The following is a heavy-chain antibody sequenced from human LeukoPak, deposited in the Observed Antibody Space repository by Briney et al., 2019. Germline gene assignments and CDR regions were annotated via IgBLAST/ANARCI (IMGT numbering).Heavy chain of an antibody. CDR3: ATNTPMGHYFDN. CDR2: ISGSSTTI. Sequence: GGSLRLSCAASGFTVSSNHMSWVRQALGKGLQWVSYISGSSTTIYYADSVKGRFTISRDNAKNSLYLQMNSLRAEDTAIYYCATNTPMGHYFDNWGQGTLVSVSS. J-gene: IGHJ4*02. D-gene: IGHD5-18*01. V-gene: IGHV3-48*04. CDR1: GFTVSSNH.